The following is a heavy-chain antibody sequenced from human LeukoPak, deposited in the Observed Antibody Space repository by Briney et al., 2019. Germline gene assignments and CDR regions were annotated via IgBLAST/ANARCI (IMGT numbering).Heavy chain of an antibody. J-gene: IGHJ4*02. D-gene: IGHD5-24*01. CDR2: ITPSGGT. Sequence: ASVKVSCKASGYTFTSYAMHWVRQAPGQGLDWMGWITPSGGTNFPQKFQGRVAITRDTYITTAYMDLSRLTSDDTAVYYCARDRYGDGFAHFDYWGQGALVTVSS. CDR1: GYTFTSYA. CDR3: ARDRYGDGFAHFDY. V-gene: IGHV1-2*02.